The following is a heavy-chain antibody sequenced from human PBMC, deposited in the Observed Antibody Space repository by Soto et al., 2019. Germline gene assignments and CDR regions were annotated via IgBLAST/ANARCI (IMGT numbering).Heavy chain of an antibody. V-gene: IGHV3-30-3*01. J-gene: IGHJ6*02. CDR3: ARDIVVVPASIHYYYYYGMDV. CDR2: TSYDGSNK. D-gene: IGHD2-2*01. CDR1: GFTFSSYA. Sequence: GGSLRLSCAASGFTFSSYAMHWVRQAPGKGLEWVAVTSYDGSNKYYADSVKGRFTISRDNSKNTLYLQMNSLRAEDTAVYYCARDIVVVPASIHYYYYYGMDVWGQGTTVTVSS.